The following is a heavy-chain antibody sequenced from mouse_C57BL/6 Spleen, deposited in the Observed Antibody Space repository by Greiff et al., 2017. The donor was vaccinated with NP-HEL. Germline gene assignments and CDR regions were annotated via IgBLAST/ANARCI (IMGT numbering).Heavy chain of an antibody. D-gene: IGHD1-1*02. CDR2: IYPGNSDT. Sequence: VQLQQSGTVLARPGASVKMSCKTSGYTFTSYWMHWVKQRPGQGLEWIGAIYPGNSDTSYNQKVKGKAQLTAVTSASTAYMELSSLTNEDSAVDYCAREDGSIEGDYWSKGTTLTVAS. CDR1: GYTFTSYW. V-gene: IGHV1-5*01. CDR3: AREDGSIEGDY. J-gene: IGHJ2*01.